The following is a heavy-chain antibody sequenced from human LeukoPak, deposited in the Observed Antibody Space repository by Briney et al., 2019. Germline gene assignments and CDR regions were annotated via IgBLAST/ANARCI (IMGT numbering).Heavy chain of an antibody. CDR3: ARLGALGYCSSTSCYSGYYYGMDV. D-gene: IGHD2-2*01. Sequence: GASVKVSCKAFGYTFTGYYMHWVRQAPGQGLEWMGWINPNSGGTNYAQKFQGWVTMTRDTSISTAYMELSRLRSDDTAVYYCARLGALGYCSSTSCYSGYYYGMDVWGQGTTVTVS. J-gene: IGHJ6*02. CDR1: GYTFTGYY. CDR2: INPNSGGT. V-gene: IGHV1-2*04.